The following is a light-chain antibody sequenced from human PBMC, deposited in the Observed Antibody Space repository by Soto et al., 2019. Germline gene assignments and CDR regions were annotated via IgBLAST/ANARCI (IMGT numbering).Light chain of an antibody. CDR1: QSVSSY. V-gene: IGKV3-11*01. CDR3: QQRSNWPPMYT. Sequence: EIVLTQSPATLFLSPGERATLSCRASQSVSSYLAWYQQKPGQALRLLIYDASNRATGIPARFSGSGSGTDFTLTISSLEPEDFAVYYCQQRSNWPPMYTFGQGTKLEIK. J-gene: IGKJ2*01. CDR2: DAS.